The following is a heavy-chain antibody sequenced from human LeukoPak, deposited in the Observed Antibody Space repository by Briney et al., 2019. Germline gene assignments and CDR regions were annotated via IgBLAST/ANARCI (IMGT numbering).Heavy chain of an antibody. CDR3: AKSHSHAGYSSSWDDAFDI. J-gene: IGHJ3*02. CDR1: GFTFDDYA. CDR2: ISRNIGSI. V-gene: IGHV3-9*01. D-gene: IGHD6-13*01. Sequence: PGGSLRLSCAASGFTFDDYAMHWVRQAPGKGLEWGSGISRNIGSIGYADSVKGRFTISRDNAKNSLYLQMNSLRAEDTALYYCAKSHSHAGYSSSWDDAFDIWGQGTMVTVSS.